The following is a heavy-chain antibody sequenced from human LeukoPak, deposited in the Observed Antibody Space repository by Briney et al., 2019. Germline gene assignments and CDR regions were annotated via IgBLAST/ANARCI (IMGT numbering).Heavy chain of an antibody. V-gene: IGHV3-9*01. CDR2: ISWNSGNI. D-gene: IGHD1-26*01. CDR3: ARESGWFDP. CDR1: GFTFDDYA. Sequence: GRSLRLSCAASGFTFDDYAMHWVRQAPGKGLEWVSGISWNSGNIGYADSVKGRFTTSRDNAKNSLYLQMNSLRAEDTALYYCARESGWFDPWGQGTLVTVSS. J-gene: IGHJ5*02.